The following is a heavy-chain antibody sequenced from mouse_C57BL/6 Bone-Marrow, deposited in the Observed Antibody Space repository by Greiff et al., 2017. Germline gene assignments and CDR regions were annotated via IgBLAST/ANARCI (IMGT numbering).Heavy chain of an antibody. CDR1: GYTFTSYW. Sequence: QVQLQQPGAELAKPGASVKVSCKASGYTFTSYWMHWVKQRPGQGLEWIGRIDPSDSDTNYNQKFKGKATLTVDKSSSTAYMQLSSLTSEDSAVYYCAIPTNDYGSSYGYFDVWGTGTTVTVSS. V-gene: IGHV1-74*01. CDR2: IDPSDSDT. CDR3: AIPTNDYGSSYGYFDV. J-gene: IGHJ1*03. D-gene: IGHD1-1*01.